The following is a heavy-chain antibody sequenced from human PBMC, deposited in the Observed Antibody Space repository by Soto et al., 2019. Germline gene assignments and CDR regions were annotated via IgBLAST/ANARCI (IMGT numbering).Heavy chain of an antibody. CDR3: AKDPWPGATTHSPFDY. CDR2: ISYDGSNK. CDR1: GFTFSSYG. Sequence: GGSLRLSCAASGFTFSSYGMHWVRQAPGKGLEWVAVISYDGSNKYYADSVKGRFTISRDNSKNTLYLQMNSLRAEDTAVYYCAKDPWPGATTHSPFDYWGQGTLVTVSS. V-gene: IGHV3-30*18. J-gene: IGHJ4*02. D-gene: IGHD1-26*01.